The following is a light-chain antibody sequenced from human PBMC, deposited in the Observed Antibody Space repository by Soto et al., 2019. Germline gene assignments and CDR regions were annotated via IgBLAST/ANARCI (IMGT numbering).Light chain of an antibody. CDR2: DAS. Sequence: EIVMPQSPATLSVSTGAGATLSCRASQSVSSKLAWYQQKPGQAPRLLIYDASSRATGIPDRFSVGGSGTDFTLTISRLEPEDFAVYYCQQFSSYPLTFGGGTKVDIK. CDR3: QQFSSYPLT. J-gene: IGKJ4*01. CDR1: QSVSSK. V-gene: IGKV3-20*01.